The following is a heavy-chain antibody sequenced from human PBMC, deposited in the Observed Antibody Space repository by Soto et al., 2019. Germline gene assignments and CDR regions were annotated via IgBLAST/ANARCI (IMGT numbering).Heavy chain of an antibody. CDR3: ARARRLLPNGATWFDP. CDR2: INHRGST. D-gene: IGHD1-26*01. V-gene: IGHV4-34*01. Sequence: SDTCGVWDGCSIGYYWCRIRQNTGKGLEQSGEINHRGSTNSNPALKSRVTISVDTSKNRSSLKLSSVTAADTAVYYCARARRLLPNGATWFDPWGQGTLVTVPS. J-gene: IGHJ5*02. CDR1: DGCSIGYY.